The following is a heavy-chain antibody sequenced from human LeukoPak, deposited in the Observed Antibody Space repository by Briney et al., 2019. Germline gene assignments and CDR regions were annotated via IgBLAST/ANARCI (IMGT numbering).Heavy chain of an antibody. J-gene: IGHJ4*02. CDR2: VHLDGRT. D-gene: IGHD6-25*01. Sequence: ASETLSLTCDVSGGSVTSTNWWTWFRQPPGKGLEWIGEVHLDGRTDYNPSLKSRLVMSADLPENHISLKLTSVTAADTAVYYCAREGGFYRPLDYSGQGTLVTVSS. CDR3: AREGGFYRPLDY. CDR1: GGSVTSTNW. V-gene: IGHV4-4*02.